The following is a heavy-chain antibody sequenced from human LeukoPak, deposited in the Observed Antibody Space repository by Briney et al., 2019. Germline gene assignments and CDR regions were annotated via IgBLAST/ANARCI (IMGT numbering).Heavy chain of an antibody. CDR3: ARVDSIAARGSDYYYYMDV. CDR1: GGTFSSYA. V-gene: IGHV1-69*01. D-gene: IGHD6-6*01. J-gene: IGHJ6*03. Sequence: GASVKVSCKASGGTFSSYAISWVRQAPGQGLEWMGGIIHIFGTANYAQKFQGRVTITADESTSTAYMELSSLRSEDTAVYYCARVDSIAARGSDYYYYMDVWGKGTTVTVSS. CDR2: IIHIFGTA.